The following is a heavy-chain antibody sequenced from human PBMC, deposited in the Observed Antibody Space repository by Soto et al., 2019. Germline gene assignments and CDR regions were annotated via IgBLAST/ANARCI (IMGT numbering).Heavy chain of an antibody. CDR1: GAAMSSYY. Sequence: QLQESGPGLVKPSETLSLTCTVSGAAMSSYYWSWVRQSPGKGLEWIGYIYNTGTTDYNPSLKSRVTISVERSKFQFSLKLTSVTAADTAVYYCATDSTGYYSDVFDVWGQGARVIVSS. CDR3: ATDSTGYYSDVFDV. CDR2: IYNTGTT. V-gene: IGHV4-59*03. J-gene: IGHJ3*01. D-gene: IGHD3-22*01.